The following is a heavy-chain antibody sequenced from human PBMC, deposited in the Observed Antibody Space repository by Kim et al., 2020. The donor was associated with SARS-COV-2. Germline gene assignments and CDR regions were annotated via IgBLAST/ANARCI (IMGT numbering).Heavy chain of an antibody. CDR1: GFSFRSFG. CDR3: TRGMYTGTAGADVFDI. CDR2: IWNDGSKE. Sequence: GGSLRLSCVASGFSFRSFGMHWVRQAPGKGLEWVTNIWNDGSKEYYVDSVEGRFTISRDDSKNTVYLQMSSLRAEDTAVYYCTRGMYTGTAGADVFDIWGQGTMVPVSS. V-gene: IGHV3-33*01. D-gene: IGHD1-1*01. J-gene: IGHJ3*02.